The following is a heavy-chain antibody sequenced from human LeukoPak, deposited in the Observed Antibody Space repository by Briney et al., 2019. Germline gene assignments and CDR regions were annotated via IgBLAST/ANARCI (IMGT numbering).Heavy chain of an antibody. V-gene: IGHV1-2*02. D-gene: IGHD1-26*01. J-gene: IGHJ3*02. CDR2: INPNSGGT. Sequence: ASVKVSCKASGYTFTGYYMHWVRQAPGQGLEWMGWINPNSGGTNYAQKFQGKVTMTRDTSISTAYMELSRLRSDDTAVYYCARDAERGSDAFGIWGQGTMVTVSS. CDR3: ARDAERGSDAFGI. CDR1: GYTFTGYY.